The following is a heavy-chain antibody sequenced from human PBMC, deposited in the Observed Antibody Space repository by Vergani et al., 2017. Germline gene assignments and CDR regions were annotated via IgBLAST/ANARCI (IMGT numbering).Heavy chain of an antibody. Sequence: QVQLVQSGAEVKKPGSSVKVSCKASGGTFSSYAISWVRQAPGQGLEWMGGIIPIFGTANYAQKFQGRVTITADESTRPAYMELSSLRSEDTAVYYCARVIRCSSSWLSNCYYYCMDVWGKGTTVTVSS. J-gene: IGHJ6*03. CDR1: GGTFSSYA. CDR3: ARVIRCSSSWLSNCYYYCMDV. D-gene: IGHD6-13*01. V-gene: IGHV1-69*01. CDR2: IIPIFGTA.